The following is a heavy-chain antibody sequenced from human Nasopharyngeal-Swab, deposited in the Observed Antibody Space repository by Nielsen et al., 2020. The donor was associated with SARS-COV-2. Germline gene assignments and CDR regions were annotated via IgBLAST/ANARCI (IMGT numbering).Heavy chain of an antibody. J-gene: IGHJ6*03. CDR2: ITYNGNT. Sequence: RQAPGKGLEWIAFITYNGNTYYDPSLKSRVSLSLDTSGNQISLNPTAVTAADTAVYYCASGHTNGYPYHSYYYMDVWGKGTTVTVSS. D-gene: IGHD2-8*01. CDR3: ASGHTNGYPYHSYYYMDV. V-gene: IGHV4-31*02.